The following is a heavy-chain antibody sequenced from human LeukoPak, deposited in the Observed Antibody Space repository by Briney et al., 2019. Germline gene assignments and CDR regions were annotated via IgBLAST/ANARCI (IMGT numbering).Heavy chain of an antibody. V-gene: IGHV4-34*01. CDR2: INHSGST. D-gene: IGHD1-26*01. CDR1: GGSFSGYY. Sequence: SETLSLTCAVYGGSFSGYYWSWIRQPPGKGLEWIGEINHSGSTNYNPSLKSRVTISVDTSKNQFSLKLNSMTAADTAVYYCARIVVGATGDHWGQGTLVTVSS. CDR3: ARIVVGATGDH. J-gene: IGHJ4*02.